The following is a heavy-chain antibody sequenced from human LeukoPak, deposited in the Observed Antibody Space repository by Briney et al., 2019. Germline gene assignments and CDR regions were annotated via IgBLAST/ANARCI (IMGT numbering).Heavy chain of an antibody. Sequence: GASVKVSCKASGGTFSSYASSWVRQAPGQGLEWMGGIIPIFGTANYAQKFQGRVTITADKSTSTAYMEPSSLRSEDTAVYYCARGLYSSGWYYFDYWGQGTLDTVSS. D-gene: IGHD6-19*01. V-gene: IGHV1-69*06. CDR2: IIPIFGTA. CDR1: GGTFSSYA. J-gene: IGHJ4*02. CDR3: ARGLYSSGWYYFDY.